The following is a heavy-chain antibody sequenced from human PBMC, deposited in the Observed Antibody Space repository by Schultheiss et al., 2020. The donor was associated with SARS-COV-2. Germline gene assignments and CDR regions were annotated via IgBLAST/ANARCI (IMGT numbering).Heavy chain of an antibody. V-gene: IGHV1-2*02. Sequence: ASVKVSCKASGYTFTGYYMHWVRQAPGQGLEWMGWINPNSGGTNYAQKFQGRVTMTRDTSISTAYMELSRLRSEDTAVYYCARGEQLANNWFDPWGQGTLVTVSS. J-gene: IGHJ5*02. CDR2: INPNSGGT. CDR1: GYTFTGYY. D-gene: IGHD6-13*01. CDR3: ARGEQLANNWFDP.